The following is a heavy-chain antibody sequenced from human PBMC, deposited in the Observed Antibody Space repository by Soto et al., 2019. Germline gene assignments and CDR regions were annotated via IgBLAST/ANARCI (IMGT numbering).Heavy chain of an antibody. Sequence: GGSLRLSCAASGFTFSSYGMHWVRQAPGKGLEWVAVIWYDGSNTYYADSVKGRFTISRDNSKNTLYLQMNSLRAEDTAVYYCARYDVLCDGGRCYGVPLDVWGKGTTVTVSS. CDR1: GFTFSSYG. CDR3: ARYDVLCDGGRCYGVPLDV. J-gene: IGHJ6*04. CDR2: IWYDGSNT. V-gene: IGHV3-33*01. D-gene: IGHD2-15*01.